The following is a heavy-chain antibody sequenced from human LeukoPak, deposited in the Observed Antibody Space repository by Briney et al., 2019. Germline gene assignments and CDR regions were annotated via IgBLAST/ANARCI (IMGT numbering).Heavy chain of an antibody. D-gene: IGHD6-19*01. CDR3: AKEWYSSGWYPTTEYFQH. CDR1: GFSFSTYG. V-gene: IGHV3-30*02. Sequence: GGSLRLSCAASGFSFSTYGMHWVRQAPGKGLEWVTFIQYDGSNKYYADSVKGRFTISRDNSKNTLYLQMNSLRAEDTAVYYCAKEWYSSGWYPTTEYFQHWGQGTLVTVSS. CDR2: IQYDGSNK. J-gene: IGHJ1*01.